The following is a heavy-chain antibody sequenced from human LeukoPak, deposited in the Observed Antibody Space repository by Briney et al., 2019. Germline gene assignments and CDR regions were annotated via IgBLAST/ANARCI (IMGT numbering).Heavy chain of an antibody. J-gene: IGHJ3*02. CDR1: GGSISSYY. Sequence: SETLSLTCTVSGGSISSYYWSWIRQPPGKGLEWIGYIYTSGSTNYNPSLTSRVTISVDTSKNQFSLKLSSVTAADTAVYYCARLGRSDAFDIWGQGTMVTVSS. CDR3: ARLGRSDAFDI. V-gene: IGHV4-4*09. CDR2: IYTSGST.